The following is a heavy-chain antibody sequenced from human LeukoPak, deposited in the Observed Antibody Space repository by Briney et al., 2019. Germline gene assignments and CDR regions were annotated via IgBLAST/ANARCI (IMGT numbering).Heavy chain of an antibody. CDR3: ARIEYDSSGYYYFDY. V-gene: IGHV1-46*01. CDR1: GYTFTSYY. Sequence: ASVKVSCKASGYTFTSYYMHWVRLAPGQGLEWMGIINPSGGSTSYAQKFQGRVTMTRDTSTSTVYMELSSLRSEDTAVYYCARIEYDSSGYYYFDYWGQGTLVTVSS. CDR2: INPSGGST. J-gene: IGHJ4*02. D-gene: IGHD3-22*01.